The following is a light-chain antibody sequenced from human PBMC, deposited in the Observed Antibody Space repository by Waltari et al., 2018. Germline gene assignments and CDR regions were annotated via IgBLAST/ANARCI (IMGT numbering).Light chain of an antibody. CDR2: SPS. CDR3: QQYDISPLT. Sequence: WRATRTVRTTYCAWYQQKPGRVRALLIYSPSSRAHGIPVRLSGSGYGTDFSRTISSQEPEDFAVYYCQQYDISPLTFGGGTKVEIK. J-gene: IGKJ4*01. V-gene: IGKV3-20*01. CDR1: RTVRTTY.